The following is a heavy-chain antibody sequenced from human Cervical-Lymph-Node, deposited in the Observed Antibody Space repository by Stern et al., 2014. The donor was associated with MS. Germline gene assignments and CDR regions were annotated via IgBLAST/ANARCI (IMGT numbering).Heavy chain of an antibody. V-gene: IGHV5-51*01. CDR2: IYPGDSDT. Sequence: EVQLVESGAEAKKPGESLKISCETSGYSFTSYWIAWGRQMPGKGLEWMGVIYPGDSDTRYNPSFQGQVTISADKSIRTAYLQLNSLKASDPAMYYCARRATTYFDSWGQGALVTVSS. D-gene: IGHD1-26*01. CDR1: GYSFTSYW. CDR3: ARRATTYFDS. J-gene: IGHJ4*02.